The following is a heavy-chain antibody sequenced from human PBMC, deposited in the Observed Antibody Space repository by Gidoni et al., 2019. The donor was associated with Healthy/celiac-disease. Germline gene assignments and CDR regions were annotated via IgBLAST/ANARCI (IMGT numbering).Heavy chain of an antibody. Sequence: QVQLQESGPGLVKPSQTLSLTCTVSGGSISSGDYYWSWIRQPPGKGLEWIGYIYSSGSTYYNPSLKSRVTISVDTSKNQFSLKLSSVTAADTAVYYCARLGDYCSGGSCYYYGMDVWGQGTTVTVSS. CDR3: ARLGDYCSGGSCYYYGMDV. CDR1: GGSISSGDYY. CDR2: IYSSGST. V-gene: IGHV4-30-4*01. J-gene: IGHJ6*02. D-gene: IGHD2-15*01.